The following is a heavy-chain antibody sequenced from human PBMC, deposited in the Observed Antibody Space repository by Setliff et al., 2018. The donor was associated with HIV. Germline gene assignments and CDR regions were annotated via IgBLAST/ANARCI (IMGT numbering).Heavy chain of an antibody. CDR3: TTGIAVAGTPGYYFDY. CDR2: IKSKTDGGTA. CDR1: GFTFSNAW. D-gene: IGHD6-19*01. V-gene: IGHV3-15*01. Sequence: PGGSLRLSCAASGFTFSNAWMSWVRQAPGKGLERVGRIKSKTDGGTADYAAPVKGRFTISRDDSKNTLYPQMNSLKTEDTAVYYCTTGIAVAGTPGYYFDYWGQGTLVTVSS. J-gene: IGHJ4*02.